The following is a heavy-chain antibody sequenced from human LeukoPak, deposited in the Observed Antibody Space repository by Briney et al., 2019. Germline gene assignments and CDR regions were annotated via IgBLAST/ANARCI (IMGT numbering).Heavy chain of an antibody. CDR1: GFTFSSYA. V-gene: IGHV3-30*01. Sequence: PGRSPRLSCAASGFTFSSYAMHWVRQAPGKGLEWVAVISYDGSNKYYADSVKGRFTISRDNSKNTLYLQMNSLRAEDTAVYYCARDQAIPAYYFDYWGQGTLVTASS. J-gene: IGHJ4*02. CDR3: ARDQAIPAYYFDY. CDR2: ISYDGSNK. D-gene: IGHD2-21*01.